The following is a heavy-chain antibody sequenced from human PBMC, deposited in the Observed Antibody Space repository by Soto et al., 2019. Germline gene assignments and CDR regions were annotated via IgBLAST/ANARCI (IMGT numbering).Heavy chain of an antibody. V-gene: IGHV1-69*13. CDR1: GGTFSRYA. CDR3: ARGVHLDSGGYYYFY. Sequence: SVKVSCKASGGTFSRYAISWVRQAPGQGLEWMGGIIPLFGTANYAQRFQGRVRITADESTTTAYMELRGLRSEDTAVYYCARGVHLDSGGYYYFYWGQGTLVTVSS. J-gene: IGHJ4*02. D-gene: IGHD3-22*01. CDR2: IIPLFGTA.